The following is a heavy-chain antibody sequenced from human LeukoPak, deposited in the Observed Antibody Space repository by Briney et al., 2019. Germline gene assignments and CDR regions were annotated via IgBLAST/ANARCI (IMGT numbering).Heavy chain of an antibody. CDR3: ARVWGSMVRGVIYFDY. CDR2: IKQDGSEK. J-gene: IGHJ4*02. CDR1: GFTFSSYW. V-gene: IGHV3-7*01. D-gene: IGHD3-10*01. Sequence: GGSLRLSCAASGFTFSSYWMSWVRQAPGKGLEWVANIKQDGSEKYYVDSVKGRFTISRDNAKNSLYLQMNSLRAEDTAVYYCARVWGSMVRGVIYFDYWGQGTLVTVSS.